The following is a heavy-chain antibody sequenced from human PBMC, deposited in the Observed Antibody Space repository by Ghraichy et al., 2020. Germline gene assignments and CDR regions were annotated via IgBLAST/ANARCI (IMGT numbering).Heavy chain of an antibody. CDR3: AGYGSGSYFGWFDP. V-gene: IGHV4-34*01. J-gene: IGHJ5*02. CDR1: GGPFIGHY. CDR2: INHSGYT. D-gene: IGHD3-10*01. Sequence: GSLRLSCAVYGGPFIGHYWTWIRQSPGKGLEWIGEINHSGYTNYNPSLKSRVTISVDTSRNQFSLKVNSVTAADTAVYYCAGYGSGSYFGWFDPWGQGTLVTVS.